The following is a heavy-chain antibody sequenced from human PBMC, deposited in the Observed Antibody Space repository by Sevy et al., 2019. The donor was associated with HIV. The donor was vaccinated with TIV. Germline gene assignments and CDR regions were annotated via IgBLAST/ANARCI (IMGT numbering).Heavy chain of an antibody. J-gene: IGHJ4*02. V-gene: IGHV3-49*03. CDR3: SRDVYGSGWFYFDY. D-gene: IGHD6-19*01. CDR2: IKTKTYSGTT. CDR1: GFTFGDYA. Sequence: GGSLRLSCTASGFTFGDYAMSWFRQAPGKGLEWVGFIKTKTYSGTTEYAASVKGRFIISRDDSKNIAYLQMNSLKTVDTAVYYCSRDVYGSGWFYFDYWGQGTLVTVSS.